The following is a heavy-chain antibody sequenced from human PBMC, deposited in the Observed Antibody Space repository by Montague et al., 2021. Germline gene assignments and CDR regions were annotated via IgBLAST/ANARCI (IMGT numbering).Heavy chain of an antibody. V-gene: IGHV4-59*08. D-gene: IGHD3-3*01. J-gene: IGHJ4*02. CDR1: GASISHYN. CDR3: ASWRH. Sequence: SETLSLTCTVSGASISHYNWLWIRQPTGKGLEWIGHIAHIGDTNYKPSLKSRVTMSVDTSKQQFSLRISFVTAADTAVYYCASWRHWGQGKLVTVSS. CDR2: IAHIGDT.